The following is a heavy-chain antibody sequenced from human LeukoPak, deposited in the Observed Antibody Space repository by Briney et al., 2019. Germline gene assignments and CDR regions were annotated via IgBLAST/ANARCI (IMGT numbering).Heavy chain of an antibody. CDR3: ARGEYSGYDYIPFDY. CDR2: INHSGST. D-gene: IGHD5-12*01. CDR1: GGSFSGYH. V-gene: IGHV4-34*01. J-gene: IGHJ4*02. Sequence: SETLSLTCAVYGGSFSGYHWSWIRQPPGKGLEWIGEINHSGSTNYNPSLKSRVTISVDTSKNQFSLKLSSVTAADTAVYYCARGEYSGYDYIPFDYWGQGTLVTVSS.